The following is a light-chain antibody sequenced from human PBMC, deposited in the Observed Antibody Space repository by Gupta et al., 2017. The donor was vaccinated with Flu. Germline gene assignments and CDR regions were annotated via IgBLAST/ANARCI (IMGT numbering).Light chain of an antibody. CDR3: QQRDSAPFS. Sequence: DIQLTQSPSSLSASVGDRVTITFRASLTIGSYLNWYQQKPGKAPNLLIYDASSGESEVSSSVSGSGSGTDFTLTISRRQPEDFAIYYCQQRDSAPFSFGQGTMVEIK. J-gene: IGKJ2*01. CDR2: DAS. CDR1: LTIGSY. V-gene: IGKV1-39*01.